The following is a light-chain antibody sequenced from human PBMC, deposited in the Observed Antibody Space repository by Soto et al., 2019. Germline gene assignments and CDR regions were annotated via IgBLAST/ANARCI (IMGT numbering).Light chain of an antibody. V-gene: IGKV3-15*01. CDR3: QQYNYWPIT. Sequence: EIVMTQSPATLSVSPGERATLSCRASQSVTSNLAWYQQKLGQAPRLISYGASTRATGIPARFSGSGSETEFTLTVSSLRSEDSAVYYCQQYNYWPITFGQGTRLEIK. J-gene: IGKJ5*01. CDR2: GAS. CDR1: QSVTSN.